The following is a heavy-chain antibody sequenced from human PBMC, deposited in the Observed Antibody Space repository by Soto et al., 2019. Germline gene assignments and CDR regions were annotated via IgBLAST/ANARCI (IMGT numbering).Heavy chain of an antibody. V-gene: IGHV1-8*01. Sequence: ASVKVSCKASGYTFTSYDINWVRQATGQGLEWMGWMNPNSGNTGYAQKFQGRVTMTRNTSISTAYMELSSLRSEDTAVYYCASHQYCTNGVCYSSWFDPWGQGTLVTVPQ. D-gene: IGHD2-8*01. CDR1: GYTFTSYD. J-gene: IGHJ5*02. CDR2: MNPNSGNT. CDR3: ASHQYCTNGVCYSSWFDP.